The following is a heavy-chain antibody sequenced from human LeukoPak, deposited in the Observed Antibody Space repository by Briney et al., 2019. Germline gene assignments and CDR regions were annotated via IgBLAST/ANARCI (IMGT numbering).Heavy chain of an antibody. Sequence: GGSLRLSCAASGFTFSSYCMHWVRQAPGKGLVWVSRINSDGSSTSCADSVKGRFAISRDNANNTLYLQMNSLRAEDTAVYYCARSAVGSHLYDYWGQGTLVTVSS. D-gene: IGHD3-16*01. CDR1: GFTFSSYC. V-gene: IGHV3-74*01. CDR3: ARSAVGSHLYDY. CDR2: INSDGSST. J-gene: IGHJ4*02.